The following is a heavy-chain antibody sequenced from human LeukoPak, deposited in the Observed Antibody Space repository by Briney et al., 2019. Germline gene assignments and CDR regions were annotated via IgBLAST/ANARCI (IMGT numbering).Heavy chain of an antibody. CDR2: TSSSGST. Sequence: TSETLSLTCTVSGGSISSYYWGWIRQPAGKGLEWIGRTSSSGSTNYNPSLKSRVAISVDTSKNQFSLKLSSVTAADTAVYFCARGPYSYDSSGAFDIWGQGTMVTVSS. D-gene: IGHD3-22*01. CDR3: ARGPYSYDSSGAFDI. J-gene: IGHJ3*02. CDR1: GGSISSYY. V-gene: IGHV4-4*07.